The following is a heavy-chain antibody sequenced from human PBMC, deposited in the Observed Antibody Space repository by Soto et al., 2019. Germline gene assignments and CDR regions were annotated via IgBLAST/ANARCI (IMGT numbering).Heavy chain of an antibody. D-gene: IGHD1-26*01. CDR3: ARGVGSSPPQY. J-gene: IGHJ4*02. CDR2: IFVIGSL. CDR1: GGAFRVSY. Sequence: ETLSLTCTILGGAFRVSYWGWFPQSTGQGLEWIGYIFVIGSLSYNPSPRSPGTISADTTTNQLPPWLASPTGADTAAYYCARGVGSSPPQYWGRGTLVTVSS. V-gene: IGHV4-59*01.